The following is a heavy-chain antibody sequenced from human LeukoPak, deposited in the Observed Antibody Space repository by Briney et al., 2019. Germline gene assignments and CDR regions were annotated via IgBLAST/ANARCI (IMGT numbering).Heavy chain of an antibody. J-gene: IGHJ6*02. CDR3: AKKRYEDGTSSPGYLDV. Sequence: PGGSPRLSCAASGFTFTTFAMNWVRQAPGKGLEWVSVISGSGYTTHYADSVKGRFTISRDNFENMVYLQMNSLRAEDTAVYYCAKKRYEDGTSSPGYLDVWGQGTTVTVSS. D-gene: IGHD1-1*01. CDR1: GFTFTTFA. V-gene: IGHV3-23*01. CDR2: ISGSGYTT.